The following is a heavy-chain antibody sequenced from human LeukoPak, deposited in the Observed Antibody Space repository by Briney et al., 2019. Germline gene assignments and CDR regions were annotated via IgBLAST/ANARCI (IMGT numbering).Heavy chain of an antibody. CDR1: GFTFSSYW. CDR3: ARGRRSGYYYGMDV. J-gene: IGHJ6*02. CDR2: IKQDGSEK. V-gene: IGHV3-7*01. Sequence: GGSLRLSCAASGFTFSSYWMSWVRQAPGKGLEWVANIKQDGSEKYYVDSVKGRFTDSRDNAKKSLYLQMNSLRAEDTAVYYCARGRRSGYYYGMDVWGQGTTVTVSS.